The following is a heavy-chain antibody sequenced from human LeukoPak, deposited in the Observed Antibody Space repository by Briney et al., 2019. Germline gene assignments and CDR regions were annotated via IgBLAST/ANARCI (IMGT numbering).Heavy chain of an antibody. J-gene: IGHJ3*02. Sequence: GGSLRLSCAASGFTGSNNYMSWVRQAPGKGLEWVSAIHSSGGTYYADSVKGRFTISRDTSKNTLYLQMNSLRAEDTAVYYCAKDYYGDYSSGLDAFDIWGQGTMVTVSS. CDR2: IHSSGGT. CDR3: AKDYYGDYSSGLDAFDI. V-gene: IGHV3-53*01. D-gene: IGHD4-17*01. CDR1: GFTGSNNY.